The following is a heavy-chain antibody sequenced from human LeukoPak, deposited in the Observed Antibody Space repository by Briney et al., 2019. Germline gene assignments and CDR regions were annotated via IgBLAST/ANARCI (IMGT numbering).Heavy chain of an antibody. CDR3: ARIGYCTNGVCFDY. CDR2: INHSGST. CDR1: GGSFSGYY. V-gene: IGHV4-34*01. J-gene: IGHJ4*02. D-gene: IGHD2-8*01. Sequence: SETLSLTCAVYGGSFSGYYWSWIRQPPGKGLEWIGEINHSGSTNYNPSLKSRVTISVDTSKNQFSLKLSSVTAADTAVYYCARIGYCTNGVCFDYWGPGTLVTVSS.